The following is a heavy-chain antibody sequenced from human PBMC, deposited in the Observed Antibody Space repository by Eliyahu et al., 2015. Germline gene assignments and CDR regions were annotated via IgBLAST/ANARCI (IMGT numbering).Heavy chain of an antibody. D-gene: IGHD3-3*01. CDR3: ARGLTYYDFWSGYGALPNWFDP. V-gene: IGHV4-34*01. CDR1: GGSFSGYY. CDR2: INHSGST. J-gene: IGHJ5*02. Sequence: QVQLQQWGAGLLKPSETLSLTCAVYGGSFSGYYWXXARQPPGKGLEWIGEINHSGSTNYNPSLKSRVTISVDTSKNQFSLKLSSVTAADTAVYYCARGLTYYDFWSGYGALPNWFDPWGQGTLVTVSS.